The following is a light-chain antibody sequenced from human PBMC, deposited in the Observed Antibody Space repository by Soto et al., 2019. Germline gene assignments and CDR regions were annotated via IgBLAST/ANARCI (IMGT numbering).Light chain of an antibody. CDR3: QHYGNSPLT. CDR2: DAS. Sequence: DIEVTQSPSTLSSSVGDRATLSCRASQSVSSFLAWYQQKPGQAPRLLIYDASNRATGIPDRFSGSGSGTDFTLTISRLEPEDFAVYYCQHYGNSPLTFGQGTRLEI. V-gene: IGKV3-20*01. J-gene: IGKJ5*01. CDR1: QSVSSF.